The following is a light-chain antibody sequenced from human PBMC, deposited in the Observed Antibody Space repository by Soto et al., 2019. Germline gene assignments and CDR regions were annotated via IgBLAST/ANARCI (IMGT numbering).Light chain of an antibody. Sequence: DIQMTQSPSTLSASVGDSVTITCRASQSISPWLAWYQQKPGKAPTLLIYKASSLEGGVPSRFRGSGSGTDFNITISILQPDDFATYYCQQYNTYPLTFGAGTTVESK. CDR2: KAS. V-gene: IGKV1-5*03. CDR1: QSISPW. CDR3: QQYNTYPLT. J-gene: IGKJ4*01.